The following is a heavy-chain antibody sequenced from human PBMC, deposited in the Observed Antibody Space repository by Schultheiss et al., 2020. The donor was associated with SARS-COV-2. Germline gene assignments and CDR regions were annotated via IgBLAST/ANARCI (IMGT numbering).Heavy chain of an antibody. Sequence: SETLSLTCAVYGGSISSSSYYWGWIRQPPGKGLEWIGEINHSGSTNYNPSLKSRVTISVDTSKNQFSLKLSSVTAADTAVYYCARWYCSSTSCHDAFDIWGQGTMVTVSS. D-gene: IGHD2-2*01. J-gene: IGHJ3*02. CDR2: INHSGST. CDR3: ARWYCSSTSCHDAFDI. V-gene: IGHV4-34*01. CDR1: GGSISSSSYY.